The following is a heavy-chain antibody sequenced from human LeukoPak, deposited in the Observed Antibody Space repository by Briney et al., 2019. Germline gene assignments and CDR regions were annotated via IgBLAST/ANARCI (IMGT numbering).Heavy chain of an antibody. V-gene: IGHV6-1*01. CDR1: GDSVSSNSAA. J-gene: IGHJ4*02. CDR3: ARSSFDPHHPHYFDY. CDR2: TYYRSKWYN. D-gene: IGHD3-3*02. Sequence: SQSLSLTCAISGDSVSSNSAAWNWIRQSPSRGLEWLGRTYYRSKWYNDYAVSVKSRITINPDTSKNQFSLQLNSVTPEDTAVYYCARSSFDPHHPHYFDYWGQGTLVTVSS.